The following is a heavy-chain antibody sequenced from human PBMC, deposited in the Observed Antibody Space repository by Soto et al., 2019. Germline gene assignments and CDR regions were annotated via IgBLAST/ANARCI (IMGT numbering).Heavy chain of an antibody. V-gene: IGHV1-18*04. CDR2: IRAYTGYT. J-gene: IGHJ4*02. CDR3: ARASDGYRSGWYVGYFDY. D-gene: IGHD6-19*01. Sequence: ASVKVSCKASGYTFTSYGVSWVRQAPGQGLEWMGWIRAYTGYTDYAQKFQGRITITTDTSTSTAYMELRSLISDDTAVYYCARASDGYRSGWYVGYFDYWGQGTLVTVSS. CDR1: GYTFTSYG.